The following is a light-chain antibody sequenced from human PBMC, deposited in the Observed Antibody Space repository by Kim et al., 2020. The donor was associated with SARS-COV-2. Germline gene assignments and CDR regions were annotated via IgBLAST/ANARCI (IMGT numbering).Light chain of an antibody. J-gene: IGKJ4*01. CDR2: AAS. V-gene: IGKV1-39*01. CDR3: QQSHTAPLLT. Sequence: SVGDRVTITCQASQNINSYLNWYQQKPGKAPKLLIYAASTLQSGVPSRFSGSGYGTDFTLTINSLQTEDFATYYCQQSHTAPLLTFGGGTKVDIK. CDR1: QNINSY.